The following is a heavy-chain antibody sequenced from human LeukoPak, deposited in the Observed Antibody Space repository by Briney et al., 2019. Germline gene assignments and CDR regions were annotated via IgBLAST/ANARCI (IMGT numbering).Heavy chain of an antibody. CDR1: GGSISSSSYY. CDR3: AKHYMGSSYNRGLDY. J-gene: IGHJ4*02. Sequence: SETLSLTCTVSGGSISSSSYYWGWIRQPPGKGLEWIGTIYYSGYTYYNPSLESRLTISVGTANNQFSLKLSSVDAADTAIYYCAKHYMGSSYNRGLDYWGQGTLVTVSS. V-gene: IGHV4-39*01. D-gene: IGHD3-10*01. CDR2: IYYSGYT.